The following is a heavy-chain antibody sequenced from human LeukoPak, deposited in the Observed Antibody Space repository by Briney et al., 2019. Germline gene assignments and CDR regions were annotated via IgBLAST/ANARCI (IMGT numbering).Heavy chain of an antibody. V-gene: IGHV1-46*01. J-gene: IGHJ4*02. CDR2: INPSGGST. D-gene: IGHD3-22*01. CDR3: ARDGKKNYYDRSGYYFDY. CDR1: GYTFISYY. Sequence: ASVKVSCKASGYTFISYYMHWVRQAPGQGLEWMGLINPSGGSTRCAQKFQGRVTMTRDMSTSTVYMELSSLRSEDTAVYYCARDGKKNYYDRSGYYFDYWGQGTLVTVSS.